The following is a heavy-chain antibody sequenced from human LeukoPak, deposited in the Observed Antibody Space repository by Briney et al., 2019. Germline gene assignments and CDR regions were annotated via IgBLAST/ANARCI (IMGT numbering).Heavy chain of an antibody. CDR1: GFTLSDYS. J-gene: IGHJ4*02. CDR3: ARDHNWAFDS. V-gene: IGHV3-21*05. CDR2: IGLASGFV. Sequence: PGGSLRLSCAASGFTLSDYSMNWVPRAPGRGLEWISYIGLASGFVSYADSVNGRFSISSDTARNSVYLQMSSLRAEDTAVYYCARDHNWAFDSWGQGTLVTVSS. D-gene: IGHD1-20*01.